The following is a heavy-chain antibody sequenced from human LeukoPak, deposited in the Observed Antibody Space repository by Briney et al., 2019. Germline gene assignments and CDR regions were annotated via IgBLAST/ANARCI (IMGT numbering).Heavy chain of an antibody. V-gene: IGHV4-59*01. CDR3: ARATRGYSYGPLDY. Sequence: PSETLSLTCAVSGGSISSYYWSWIRQPPGKGLEWIGYIYYSGSTNYNPSLKSRVTISVDTSKNQFSLKLSSVTAADTAVYYCARATRGYSYGPLDYWGQGTLDTVSS. D-gene: IGHD5-18*01. CDR2: IYYSGST. J-gene: IGHJ4*02. CDR1: GGSISSYY.